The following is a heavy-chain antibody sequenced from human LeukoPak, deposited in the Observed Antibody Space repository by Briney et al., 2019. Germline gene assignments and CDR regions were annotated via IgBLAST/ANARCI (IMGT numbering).Heavy chain of an antibody. Sequence: GGSLRLSCAASGFTFSNAWMSWVRQAPGKGLEWVGRIKSKTDGGTTDYAAPVKGRFTISRDDSKNTLYLQMNSLKTEDTAVYYCTTAPYYYDSSGPHYWGQGTLVTVSS. CDR3: TTAPYYYDSSGPHY. V-gene: IGHV3-15*01. D-gene: IGHD3-22*01. CDR2: IKSKTDGGTT. J-gene: IGHJ4*02. CDR1: GFTFSNAW.